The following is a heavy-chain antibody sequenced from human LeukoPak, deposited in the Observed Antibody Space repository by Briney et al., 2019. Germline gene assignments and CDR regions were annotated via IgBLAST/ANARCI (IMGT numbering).Heavy chain of an antibody. CDR1: GGSISSYY. J-gene: IGHJ4*02. CDR2: IYYSGST. Sequence: SETLSLTCTVSGGSISSYYWSWIRQPPGKGLEWIGYIYYSGSTNYNPSLKSRVTISVDTSKNQLSLKLSSVTAADTAVYYCAGRYYYDQFDYWGQGTLVTVSS. D-gene: IGHD3-22*01. CDR3: AGRYYYDQFDY. V-gene: IGHV4-59*01.